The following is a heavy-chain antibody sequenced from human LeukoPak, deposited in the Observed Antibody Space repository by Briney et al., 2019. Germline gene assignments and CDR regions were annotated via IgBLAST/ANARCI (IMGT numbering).Heavy chain of an antibody. Sequence: GSSVKVSCKASGGTFSSYAISWVRQAPGQGLEWMGRIIPILGIANYAQKFQGRVTITADKSTSTAYMELSSLRSEDTAVYYCASPGDSSGYYYGTFDYWGQGTLVTVSS. CDR1: GGTFSSYA. CDR2: IIPILGIA. CDR3: ASPGDSSGYYYGTFDY. J-gene: IGHJ4*02. D-gene: IGHD3-22*01. V-gene: IGHV1-69*04.